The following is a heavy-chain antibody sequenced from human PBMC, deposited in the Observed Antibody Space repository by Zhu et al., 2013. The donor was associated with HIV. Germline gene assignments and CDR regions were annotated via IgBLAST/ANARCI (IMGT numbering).Heavy chain of an antibody. D-gene: IGHD3-22*01. V-gene: IGHV3-30-3*01. CDR1: GFTFSSYA. Sequence: VQLVESGGGVVQPGRSLRLSCAASGFTFSSYAMHWVRQAPGKGLEWVAVISYDGSNKYYADSVKGRFTISRDNSKNTLYLQMNSLRAEDTAVYYCARERTMIVVVTNWFDPGAREPWSPSPQ. J-gene: IGHJ5*02. CDR2: ISYDGSNK. CDR3: ARERTMIVVVTNWFDP.